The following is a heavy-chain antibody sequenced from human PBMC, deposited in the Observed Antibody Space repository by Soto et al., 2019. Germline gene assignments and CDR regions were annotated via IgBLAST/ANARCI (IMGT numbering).Heavy chain of an antibody. CDR2: ISGSGGST. Sequence: PGGSLRLSCAASGFTFSSYAMSWVRQAPGKGLEWVPAISGSGGSTYYADSVKGRFTISRDNSKNTLYLQMNSLRAEDTAVYYCAKKWRFGESKRDYYYYMDVWGKGTTVTVSS. CDR3: AKKWRFGESKRDYYYYMDV. J-gene: IGHJ6*03. V-gene: IGHV3-23*01. D-gene: IGHD3-10*01. CDR1: GFTFSSYA.